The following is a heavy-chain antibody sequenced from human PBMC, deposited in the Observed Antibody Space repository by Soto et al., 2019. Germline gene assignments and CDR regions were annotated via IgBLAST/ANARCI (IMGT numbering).Heavy chain of an antibody. CDR3: ARLPYSSGWDDAFDI. CDR1: GGSISSSSYY. V-gene: IGHV4-39*01. Sequence: SETLSLTCTVSGGSISSSSYYWGWIRQPPGQGLEAIGMIYYSGSTYYNPALKSRVTISVDTSKNQFSLKLSSVTAADTAVYYCARLPYSSGWDDAFDIWGQGTMVTVSS. CDR2: IYYSGST. J-gene: IGHJ3*02. D-gene: IGHD6-19*01.